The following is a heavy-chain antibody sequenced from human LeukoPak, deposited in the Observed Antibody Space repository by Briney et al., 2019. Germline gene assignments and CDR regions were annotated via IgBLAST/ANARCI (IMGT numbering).Heavy chain of an antibody. CDR1: GYTFTSYG. Sequence: ASVKASCKASGYTFTSYGISWVRQAPGQGLEWMGIINPSGGSTSYAQKFQGRVTMTRDTSTSTVYMELSSLRSEDTAVYYCARVPFKWGYFDYWGQGTLVTVSS. D-gene: IGHD7-27*01. V-gene: IGHV1-46*01. CDR2: INPSGGST. CDR3: ARVPFKWGYFDY. J-gene: IGHJ4*02.